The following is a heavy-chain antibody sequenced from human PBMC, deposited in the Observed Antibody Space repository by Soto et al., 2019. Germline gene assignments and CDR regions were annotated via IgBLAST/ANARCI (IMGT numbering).Heavy chain of an antibody. V-gene: IGHV4-4*02. J-gene: IGHJ5*02. CDR2: IYRGGNT. CDR3: ARDKRGTSTS. Sequence: SETLSLTCTVSGASINSSAWWSWVRQAPGRGLEWIGDIYRGGNTNYNPSLKSRLIVSIDKSKNQFSLNLNSVTAADTAIYYCARDKRGTSTSLGQGALVTGSS. CDR1: GASINSSAW. D-gene: IGHD1-7*01.